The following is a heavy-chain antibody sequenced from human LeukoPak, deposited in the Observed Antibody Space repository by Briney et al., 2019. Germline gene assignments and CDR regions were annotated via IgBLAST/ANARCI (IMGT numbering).Heavy chain of an antibody. CDR3: ARLVSEVGAFD. CDR2: IYPGDSDT. CDR1: GYSFTSYW. D-gene: IGHD1-26*01. Sequence: GESLKISCKGSGYSFTSYWIGRVRQMPGKGLEWMGIIYPGDSDTRYSPSFQGQVTISADKSISTAYLQWSSLKASDTVKYYCARLVSEVGAFDWGQGTLVTVSS. V-gene: IGHV5-51*01. J-gene: IGHJ4*02.